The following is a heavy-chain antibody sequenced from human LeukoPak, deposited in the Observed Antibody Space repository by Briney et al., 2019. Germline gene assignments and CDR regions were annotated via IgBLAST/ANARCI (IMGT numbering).Heavy chain of an antibody. CDR1: GVSVSNFY. CDR2: IYTNGNT. J-gene: IGHJ4*02. CDR3: ARYSGSSSGR. Sequence: SETLSLTCTVPGVSVSNFYWSWIRQPAGRGLEWIGRIYTNGNTNYSPSLKSRVTMSADTSKSQLSLKLSSVTAADTAVYYCARYSGSSSGRWGQGTLVTVSS. D-gene: IGHD6-6*01. V-gene: IGHV4-4*07.